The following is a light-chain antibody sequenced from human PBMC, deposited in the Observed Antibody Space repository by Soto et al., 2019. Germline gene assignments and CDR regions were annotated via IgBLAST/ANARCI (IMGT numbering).Light chain of an antibody. CDR3: SSYITSSTPFYV. CDR2: AVS. J-gene: IGLJ1*01. V-gene: IGLV2-14*03. Sequence: QSVLTQPASLSASPGQSITISCTGTSSDVGDYNYVSWYQQHPGEAPKLIIYAVSNRPSGISNRFSASKSGNTASLTISGLQPKDEADYYCSSYITSSTPFYVFGTGTKVTVL. CDR1: SSDVGDYNY.